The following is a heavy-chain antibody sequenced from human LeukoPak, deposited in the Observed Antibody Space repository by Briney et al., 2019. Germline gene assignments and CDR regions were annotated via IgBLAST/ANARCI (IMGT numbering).Heavy chain of an antibody. CDR1: GYTFTSYY. Sequence: SVKVSCKASGYTFTSYYIHWVRQAPGQGLEWMGRIIPILGIANYAQKFQGRVTITADKSTSTAYMELSSLRSEDTAVYYCAGHNRYYGSGSSDAFDIWGQGTMVTVSS. V-gene: IGHV1-69*02. J-gene: IGHJ3*02. D-gene: IGHD3-10*01. CDR3: AGHNRYYGSGSSDAFDI. CDR2: IIPILGIA.